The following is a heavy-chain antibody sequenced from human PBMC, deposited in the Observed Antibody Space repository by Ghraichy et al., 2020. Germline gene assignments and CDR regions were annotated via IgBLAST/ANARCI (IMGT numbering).Heavy chain of an antibody. V-gene: IGHV3-15*01. J-gene: IGHJ4*02. CDR3: TTAGQRRSVDY. Sequence: LTCAASGFTFSNACMSWVRQAPGKGLEWVGRIKSKTDGGTTDYAAPVKGRFTISRDDSKNTLYLQMNSLKTEDTAVYYCTTAGQRRSVDYWGQGTLVTVSS. CDR1: GFTFSNAC. D-gene: IGHD6-6*01. CDR2: IKSKTDGGTT.